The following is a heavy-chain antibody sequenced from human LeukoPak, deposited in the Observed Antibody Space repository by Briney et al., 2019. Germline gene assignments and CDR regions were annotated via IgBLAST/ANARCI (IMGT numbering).Heavy chain of an antibody. CDR3: ATLPGTSRFDS. D-gene: IGHD2-2*01. CDR1: GFTFSKYW. J-gene: IGHJ4*02. Sequence: PGGSLRLPCAASGFTFSKYWMSWVRQAPGKGLEWVANIKQDGSEEDYADSVKGRFTISRDNAKNSLYLQTHSLRAEDTAVYYCATLPGTSRFDSWGQGTLVTVSP. V-gene: IGHV3-7*01. CDR2: IKQDGSEE.